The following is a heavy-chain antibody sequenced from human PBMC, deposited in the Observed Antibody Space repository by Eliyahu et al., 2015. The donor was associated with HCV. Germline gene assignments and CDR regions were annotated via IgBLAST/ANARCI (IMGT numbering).Heavy chain of an antibody. CDR2: IFYRWRT. J-gene: IGHJ5*02. Sequence: QVQLHXSGPGLVKPSETLSLTCIVSDDSINTYVWXWXRQPPGKGLEWIGNIFYRWRTNYNPXLKXRVTISVDTSKNQFSLALTSVTAADTAVYFCARSYSXEGWFDTWGQGTLVTVSS. V-gene: IGHV4-59*01. D-gene: IGHD1-26*01. CDR3: ARSYSXEGWFDT. CDR1: DDSINTYV.